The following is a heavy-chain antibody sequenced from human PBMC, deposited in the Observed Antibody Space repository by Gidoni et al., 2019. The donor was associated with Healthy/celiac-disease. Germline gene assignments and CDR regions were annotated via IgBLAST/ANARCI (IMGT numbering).Heavy chain of an antibody. CDR2: ISYDGSNK. Sequence: QVQLVESGGGVVQPGRSLRLSCAASGFTFSSYGMHWVRQAPGKGLEWVAVISYDGSNKYYADSVKGRFTISRDNSKNTLYLQMNSLRAEDTAVYYCAKDRYCSGGSCYSGVLDVWGQGTTVTVSS. CDR1: GFTFSSYG. J-gene: IGHJ6*02. V-gene: IGHV3-30*18. CDR3: AKDRYCSGGSCYSGVLDV. D-gene: IGHD2-15*01.